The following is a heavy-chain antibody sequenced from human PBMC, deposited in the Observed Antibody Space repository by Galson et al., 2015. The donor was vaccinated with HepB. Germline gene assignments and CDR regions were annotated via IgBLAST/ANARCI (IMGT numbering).Heavy chain of an antibody. D-gene: IGHD6-19*01. J-gene: IGHJ4*02. Sequence: SVKVSCKASGYSFTSYGISWVRQVPGQELEWMGWISAYNGRTNYAQKLQGRVTMTTDTPTSTAYMDLRSLRSDDTAVYYCARDSRGWLGYWGQGTLVTVSS. CDR1: GYSFTSYG. CDR3: ARDSRGWLGY. V-gene: IGHV1-18*01. CDR2: ISAYNGRT.